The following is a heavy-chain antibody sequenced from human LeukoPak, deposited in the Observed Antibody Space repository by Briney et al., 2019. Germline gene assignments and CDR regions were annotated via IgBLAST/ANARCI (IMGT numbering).Heavy chain of an antibody. CDR1: GFTFSSYA. Sequence: PGGSLRLSCAASGFTFSSYAMSWVRQAPGKGLEWVSAISGSGGSTYYADSVKGRFTISKDNSKNTLYLQMNSLRAEDTAVYYCAKSHSSSWYNDAFDIWGQGTMVTVSS. D-gene: IGHD6-13*01. V-gene: IGHV3-23*01. CDR2: ISGSGGST. J-gene: IGHJ3*02. CDR3: AKSHSSSWYNDAFDI.